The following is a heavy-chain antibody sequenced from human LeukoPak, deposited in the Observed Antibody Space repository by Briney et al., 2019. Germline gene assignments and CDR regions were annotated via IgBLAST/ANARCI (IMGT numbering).Heavy chain of an antibody. CDR1: GGFISNSNYY. J-gene: IGHJ5*02. V-gene: IGHV4-30-4*08. Sequence: PSETLSLTCTVSGGFISNSNYYWGWIRQPPGKGLDWIGYIYYSGSTYYNPSFKSRVTISVDTSKNQFSLKLSSVTAADTAVYYCARCYYDYVWGSYRPNWFDPWGQGTLVTVSS. CDR3: ARCYYDYVWGSYRPNWFDP. D-gene: IGHD3-16*02. CDR2: IYYSGST.